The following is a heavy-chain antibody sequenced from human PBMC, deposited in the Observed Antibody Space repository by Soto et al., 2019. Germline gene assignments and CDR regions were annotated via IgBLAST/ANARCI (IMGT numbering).Heavy chain of an antibody. CDR2: ISDTGGDS. V-gene: IGHV3-23*01. CDR3: VRDLYRSATMPCLDH. Sequence: GGSLRVSCYASGVSFSTHGLRWVRQAPVKGLEWVSSISDTGGDSYYADSMDGRFTVSRDNSKNTLYLQINSLRAEDTAIYYCVRDLYRSATMPCLDHWGQGALVTVSS. D-gene: IGHD1-1*01. J-gene: IGHJ4*02. CDR1: GVSFSTHG.